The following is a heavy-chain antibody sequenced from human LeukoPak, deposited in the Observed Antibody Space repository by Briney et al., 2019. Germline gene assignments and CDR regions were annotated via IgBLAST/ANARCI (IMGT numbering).Heavy chain of an antibody. J-gene: IGHJ3*02. CDR1: GFTFTHYS. CDR3: AKDLGYGYCSSTSCSFGAFDI. Sequence: GGSLRLSCVASGFTFTHYSMHWVRQAPGKGLEWVAVISYDGSNKYYADSVKGRFTISRDNSKNTLYLQMNSLRAEDTAVYYCAKDLGYGYCSSTSCSFGAFDIWDQGTMVTVSS. CDR2: ISYDGSNK. V-gene: IGHV3-30-3*01. D-gene: IGHD2-2*03.